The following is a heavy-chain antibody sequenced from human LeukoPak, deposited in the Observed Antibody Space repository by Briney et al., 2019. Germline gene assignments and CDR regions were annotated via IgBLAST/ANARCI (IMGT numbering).Heavy chain of an antibody. D-gene: IGHD6-19*01. CDR1: GYTFTSYW. Sequence: GESLKISCKNSGYTFTSYWIGWVRQMPGKGLEWMGIIFPRDSDTRYSPSFQGQVTISADKSINTAYLQWNTLKASDTAMYYCARLTGIAVRVGFDYWGQGALVIVSS. CDR2: IFPRDSDT. V-gene: IGHV5-51*01. J-gene: IGHJ4*02. CDR3: ARLTGIAVRVGFDY.